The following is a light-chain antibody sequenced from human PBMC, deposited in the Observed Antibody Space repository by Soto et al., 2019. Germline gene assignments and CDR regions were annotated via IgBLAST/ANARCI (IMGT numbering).Light chain of an antibody. J-gene: IGKJ5*01. CDR3: QQYGTSEII. V-gene: IGKV3-15*01. CDR1: QSISRS. Sequence: VLTQSPAILSVSQGERATLSCRASQSISRSLAWYQQKPGQAPRLLISDASTRATGIPARFSGSGSGTEFTLTISRLEPEDFAVFFCQQYGTSEIIFGQGTRLEI. CDR2: DAS.